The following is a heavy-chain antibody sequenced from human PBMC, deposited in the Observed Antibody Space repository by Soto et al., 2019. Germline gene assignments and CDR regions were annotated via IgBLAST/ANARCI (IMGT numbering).Heavy chain of an antibody. V-gene: IGHV3-74*01. CDR3: TSDTFGRRDT. J-gene: IGHJ5*02. CDR1: GFPFSHYW. D-gene: IGHD3-16*01. CDR2: INPAGTIT. Sequence: QMVESGGGSVQPGGSLRLSFAASGFPFSHYWMHWVRQTPGKGLVWVSRINPAGTITNYAESVEGRFTTSRDNADSALFLQMNSLSAEVTAIYYCTSDTFGRRDTWGQGTLVNVSS.